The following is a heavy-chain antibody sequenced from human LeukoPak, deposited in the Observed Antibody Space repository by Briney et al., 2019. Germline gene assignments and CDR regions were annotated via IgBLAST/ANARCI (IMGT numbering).Heavy chain of an antibody. D-gene: IGHD3-3*01. Sequence: ASVKVSCTAAGGTFSTYAISWVRQAPGQGLEWMGWISAYNSNTNYAQKLQRRVTMTTDTSTSTAYMELRSLRSDDTAVYYCARAGPFSYYDCWSGYYLLFDYWGQGTLVTVSS. CDR1: GGTFSTYA. V-gene: IGHV1-18*01. CDR2: ISAYNSNT. J-gene: IGHJ4*02. CDR3: ARAGPFSYYDCWSGYYLLFDY.